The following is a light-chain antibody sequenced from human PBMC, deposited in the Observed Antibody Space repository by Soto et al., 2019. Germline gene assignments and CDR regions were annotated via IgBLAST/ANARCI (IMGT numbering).Light chain of an antibody. V-gene: IGKV3-11*01. Sequence: EVVLTQSPGTLSLSPGDRATLSCKASQYINTRLAWYQHRPGQAPGLLIYQTSIRAAGIPARFSASGSGTDFTLTISDVQPEDFALYYCHQRQSWPRTFGQGTKV. CDR2: QTS. J-gene: IGKJ1*01. CDR3: HQRQSWPRT. CDR1: QYINTR.